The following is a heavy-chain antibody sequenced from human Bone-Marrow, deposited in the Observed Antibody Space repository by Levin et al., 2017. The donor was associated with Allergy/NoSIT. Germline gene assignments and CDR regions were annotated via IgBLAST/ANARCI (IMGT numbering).Heavy chain of an antibody. Sequence: GSLRLSCVVSDYSISSGYYWGWIRQAPGKGLEWIGNIYQSGNTFYNPSLKSRVTISVDTSKNQFSLRLTSVTAADTAVYYCARVVDLFLGEFEDWGQGTLVIVSS. CDR3: ARVVDLFLGEFED. V-gene: IGHV4-38-2*01. CDR2: IYQSGNT. CDR1: DYSISSGYY. J-gene: IGHJ4*02. D-gene: IGHD2-21*01.